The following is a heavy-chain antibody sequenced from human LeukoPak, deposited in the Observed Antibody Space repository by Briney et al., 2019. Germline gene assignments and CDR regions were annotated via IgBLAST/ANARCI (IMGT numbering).Heavy chain of an antibody. CDR2: TNSGGTTT. V-gene: IGHV3-23*01. CDR1: GFTFSSYW. CDR3: AKQSYARSLGE. D-gene: IGHD3-10*02. J-gene: IGHJ4*02. Sequence: GGSLRLSCAASGFTFSSYWMSWVRQAPGKGLEWISTTNSGGTTTYYAESVKGRFTISRDNFKNALYLQMSSLRVEDTAIYYCAKQSYARSLGEGGPGTLVTVSS.